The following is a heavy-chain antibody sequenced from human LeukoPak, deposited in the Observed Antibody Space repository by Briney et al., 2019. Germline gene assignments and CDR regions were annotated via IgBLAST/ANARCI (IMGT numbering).Heavy chain of an antibody. CDR1: LFAFDDFT. J-gene: IGHJ4*02. V-gene: IGHV3-9*01. CDR2: INFDSDYI. D-gene: IGHD3-16*01. CDR3: VKYNKSVGGFDH. Sequence: SLRLSCDASLFAFDDFTMHWGRQTPRKGLEWVSSINFDSDYIYYADSVKGRFTISRDNAKNSLSLQMKSLRAEDTALYYCVKYNKSVGGFDHWGQGTLVTVSS.